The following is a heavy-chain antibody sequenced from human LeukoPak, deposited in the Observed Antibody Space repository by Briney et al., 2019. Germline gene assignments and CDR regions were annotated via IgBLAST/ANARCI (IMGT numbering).Heavy chain of an antibody. Sequence: GGSLRLSCAASGFTVSSNYMSWVRQAPGKGLEWVSVIYSGGSTYYADSVKGRFTISRDNSKNTLYLQMNSLRAEDTAVYYCTTRYSSGLWYFDYWGQGTLVTVSS. CDR2: IYSGGST. D-gene: IGHD6-25*01. CDR1: GFTVSSNY. V-gene: IGHV3-53*01. CDR3: TTRYSSGLWYFDY. J-gene: IGHJ4*02.